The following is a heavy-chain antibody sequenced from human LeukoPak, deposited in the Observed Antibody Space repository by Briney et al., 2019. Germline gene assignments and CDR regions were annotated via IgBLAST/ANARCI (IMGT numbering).Heavy chain of an antibody. D-gene: IGHD6-13*01. V-gene: IGHV3-30*18. Sequence: HPGGSLRLSCAASGFTFSSYGMHWVRQAPGKGLEWVAVISYDGSNKYYADSVKGRFTISRDNSKNTLYLQMNSLRAEDTAVYYCAKSGQQLDGDYWGQGTLVTVSS. CDR1: GFTFSSYG. CDR3: AKSGQQLDGDY. CDR2: ISYDGSNK. J-gene: IGHJ4*02.